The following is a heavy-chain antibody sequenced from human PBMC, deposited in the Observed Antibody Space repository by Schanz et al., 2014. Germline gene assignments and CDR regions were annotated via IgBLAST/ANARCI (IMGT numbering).Heavy chain of an antibody. CDR3: AKIGYGGLLNYYIDH. CDR1: GFSFSRYG. CDR2: ISSDDTVT. Sequence: QVQLVESGGCVAQPGGSLRLSCAASGFSFSRYGMHWVRQAPGKGLEWVAVISSDDTVTYYVDSVKGRFTISRDNSKNTLYLQMSSLKTEDTAVYYCAKIGYGGLLNYYIDHWGQGTLVTVSS. V-gene: IGHV3-30*18. J-gene: IGHJ4*02. D-gene: IGHD3-16*01.